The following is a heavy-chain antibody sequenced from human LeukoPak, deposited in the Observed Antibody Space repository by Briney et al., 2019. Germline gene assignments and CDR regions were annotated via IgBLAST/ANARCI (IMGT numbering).Heavy chain of an antibody. J-gene: IGHJ4*02. D-gene: IGHD3-22*01. CDR2: FDPEKGET. CDR1: GYTLTELS. Sequence: ASVKVSCKVSGYTLTELSMHWVRQAPGKGFEWMGRFDPEKGETIYAQKFQGRVAMTEDTSTDTAYMELSSLRSEDTAVYYCATEGYYDSSGYYTDYWGQGTLVTVSS. CDR3: ATEGYYDSSGYYTDY. V-gene: IGHV1-24*01.